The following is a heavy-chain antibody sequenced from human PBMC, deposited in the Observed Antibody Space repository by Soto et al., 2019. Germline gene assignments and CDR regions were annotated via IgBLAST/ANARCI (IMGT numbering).Heavy chain of an antibody. D-gene: IGHD6-13*01. CDR2: ISGSGGST. Sequence: GGSLSLSCAASGFPFSSYAMSWVRQAPGKGLEWVSAISGSGGSTYYADSVKGRFTISRDNSKNTLYLQMNSLRAEDTAVYYCGSAGGSSSWGYYYGMDVWGQGTTVTV. V-gene: IGHV3-23*01. CDR1: GFPFSSYA. CDR3: GSAGGSSSWGYYYGMDV. J-gene: IGHJ6*02.